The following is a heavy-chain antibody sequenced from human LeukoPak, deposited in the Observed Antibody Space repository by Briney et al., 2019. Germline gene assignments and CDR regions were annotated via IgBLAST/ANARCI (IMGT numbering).Heavy chain of an antibody. J-gene: IGHJ4*02. CDR1: GGSISSGSYY. V-gene: IGHV4-61*02. CDR3: ARDTAMVLDY. D-gene: IGHD5-18*01. Sequence: SETLSLTCTVSGGSISSGSYYWSWIRQPAGKGLEWIGRIYSSGSTNYNPSLKSRAIISVDTSKNQFSLELSSVTAADTAVYYCARDTAMVLDYWGQGTLVTVSS. CDR2: IYSSGST.